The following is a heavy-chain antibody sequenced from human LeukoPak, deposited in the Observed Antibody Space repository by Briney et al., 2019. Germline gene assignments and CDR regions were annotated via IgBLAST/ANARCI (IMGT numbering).Heavy chain of an antibody. J-gene: IGHJ5*02. CDR2: TRNKANSYTT. D-gene: IGHD1-26*01. V-gene: IGHV3-72*01. CDR1: GFILSDHY. Sequence: GGSLRLSCAASGFILSDHYIDWVRQAPGKGLEWVGRTRNKANSYTTEYAASVKGRFTISRDDPKNLLYLQMNSLKSEDTAVYYCGRSGRYRPSDLWGQGTLVAVSS. CDR3: GRSGRYRPSDL.